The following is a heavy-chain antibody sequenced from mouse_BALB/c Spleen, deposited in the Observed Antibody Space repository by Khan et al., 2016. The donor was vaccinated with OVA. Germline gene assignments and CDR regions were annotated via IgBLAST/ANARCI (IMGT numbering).Heavy chain of an antibody. CDR3: ARSYGSWAVGY. Sequence: EVQLQESGPSLVKPSQTLSLTCSVTGDSITSGFWNWIRKFPGNKFEYLGYITYSGNTYYNPSVKSRISITRDTSKSQYYLQWNSVTTEDTATYYCARSYGSWAVGYWGQGTSVTVSS. CDR1: GDSITSGF. D-gene: IGHD1-1*01. CDR2: ITYSGNT. J-gene: IGHJ4*01. V-gene: IGHV3-8*02.